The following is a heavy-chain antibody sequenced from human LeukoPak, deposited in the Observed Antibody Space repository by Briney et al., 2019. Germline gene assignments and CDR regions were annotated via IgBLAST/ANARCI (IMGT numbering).Heavy chain of an antibody. CDR1: GFTFSSCA. J-gene: IGHJ6*02. CDR2: ISYDGSNK. V-gene: IGHV3-30-3*01. D-gene: IGHD4-17*01. Sequence: GGSLRLSCAASGFTFSSCAMHWVRQAPGKGLEWVAVISYDGSNKYYADSVKGRFTISRDNSKNTLYLQMNSLRAEDTAVYYCARGRTVTTVDYYYGMDVWGQGTTVTVSS. CDR3: ARGRTVTTVDYYYGMDV.